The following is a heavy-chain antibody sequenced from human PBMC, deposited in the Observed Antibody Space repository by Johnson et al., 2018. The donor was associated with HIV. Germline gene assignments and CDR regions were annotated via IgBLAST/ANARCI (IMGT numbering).Heavy chain of an antibody. CDR1: GFTFSDSY. J-gene: IGHJ3*02. Sequence: VQLVESGGGLVKPGGSLRLSCGASGFTFSDSYMNWIRQSPGKGLEWVSYISSSDSAIWYADSVKGRFTVSRANAKNSLYLQMNSLGAGDTAVYYCARETVPSGVFDIWGQGTMVTVSS. D-gene: IGHD2-15*01. CDR2: ISSSDSAI. CDR3: ARETVPSGVFDI. V-gene: IGHV3-11*04.